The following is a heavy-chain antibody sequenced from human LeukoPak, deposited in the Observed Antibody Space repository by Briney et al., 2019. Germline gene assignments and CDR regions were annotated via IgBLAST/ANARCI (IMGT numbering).Heavy chain of an antibody. CDR1: GGSISSGGYY. D-gene: IGHD3-10*01. CDR2: IYYSGST. Sequence: PSETLSLTCTVSGGSISSGGYYWSWIRQHPGKGLEWIGYIYYSGSTYYNPSLKSRVTISVDTSKNQFSLKLSSVTAADTAVYYCARGYYGSGSYQRVGNDYWGQGTLVTVSS. J-gene: IGHJ4*02. V-gene: IGHV4-31*03. CDR3: ARGYYGSGSYQRVGNDY.